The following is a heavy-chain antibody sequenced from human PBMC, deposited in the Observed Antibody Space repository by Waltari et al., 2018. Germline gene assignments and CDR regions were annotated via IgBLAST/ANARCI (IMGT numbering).Heavy chain of an antibody. D-gene: IGHD6-6*01. CDR2: ISGSGGST. J-gene: IGHJ6*02. V-gene: IGHV3-23*01. Sequence: EVQLLDSGGGLVQPGGSLRLSCAASGFTFSSYAMSWVRQAPGKGLEWVSAISGSGGSTYYADPGKGRFTISRDNSKNTLYLQMNSLRAEDTAVYYCAKGDSSSPAEHYYYYYGMDVWGQGTTVTVSS. CDR3: AKGDSSSPAEHYYYYYGMDV. CDR1: GFTFSSYA.